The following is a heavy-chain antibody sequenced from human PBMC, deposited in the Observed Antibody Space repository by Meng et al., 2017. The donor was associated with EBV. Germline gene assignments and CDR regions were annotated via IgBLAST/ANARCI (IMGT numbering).Heavy chain of an antibody. CDR3: ARDFCGGDCYLFDY. Sequence: QLGQAGAEVKKPGASVRVSDKESGSTFTSYYMHGVRQAPGQGLEWMGIINPSGGSTSYAQKFQGRVTMTRDTSTSTVYMELSSLRSEDTAVYYCARDFCGGDCYLFDYWGQGTLVTVSS. D-gene: IGHD2-21*01. V-gene: IGHV1-46*01. J-gene: IGHJ4*02. CDR1: GSTFTSYY. CDR2: INPSGGST.